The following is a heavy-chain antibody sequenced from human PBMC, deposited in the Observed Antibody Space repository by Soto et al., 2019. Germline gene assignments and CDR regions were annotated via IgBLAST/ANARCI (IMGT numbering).Heavy chain of an antibody. Sequence: QEQLVESGGGMVQPGGSLRLSCAVSGFTLDTYGMPWVRQAEGQGLEWVAVSWHDGRHLDYADSVRGRFTVFRDDSKNTLFLEMNGLRGDDTAVYYCARDWGACTPGECYSHGFDLWGQGTLVTVSS. CDR3: ARDWGACTPGECYSHGFDL. J-gene: IGHJ3*01. V-gene: IGHV3-33*01. CDR2: SWHDGRHL. D-gene: IGHD2-21*01. CDR1: GFTLDTYG.